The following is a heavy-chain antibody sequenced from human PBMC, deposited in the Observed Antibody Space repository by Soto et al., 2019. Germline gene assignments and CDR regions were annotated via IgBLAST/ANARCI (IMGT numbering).Heavy chain of an antibody. D-gene: IGHD6-19*01. J-gene: IGHJ6*02. Sequence: LRLSCAASGSTFSSYGMHWVRQAPGKGLEWVAVISYDGRNKYYADAVKGRFTISRDNSKNTLYLQMSSLRAEDTAVYYCVKDGSSGWPYFYDMDVWGQGTTVTVSS. V-gene: IGHV3-30*18. CDR3: VKDGSSGWPYFYDMDV. CDR2: ISYDGRNK. CDR1: GSTFSSYG.